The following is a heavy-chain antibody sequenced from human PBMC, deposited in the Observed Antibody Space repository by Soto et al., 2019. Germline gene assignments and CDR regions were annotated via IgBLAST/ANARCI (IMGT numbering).Heavy chain of an antibody. CDR2: ISGSGGST. J-gene: IGHJ4*02. CDR3: AKSGYMDDY. CDR1: GFTFSSYA. Sequence: EVQLLESGGGLVQPGWSLTLSCAASGFTFSSYAMSWVRQAPGKGLEWVSAISGSGGSTYYADSVKGRFTISRDNSKNALYLQMNSLRAEDKAVYYCAKSGYMDDYWGQGTMVTVSS. D-gene: IGHD6-13*01. V-gene: IGHV3-23*01.